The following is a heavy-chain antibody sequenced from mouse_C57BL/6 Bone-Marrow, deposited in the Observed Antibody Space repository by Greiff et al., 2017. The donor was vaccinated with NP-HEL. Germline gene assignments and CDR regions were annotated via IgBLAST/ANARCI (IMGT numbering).Heavy chain of an antibody. D-gene: IGHD2-4*01. J-gene: IGHJ2*01. CDR1: GYAFTNYL. Sequence: QVQLQQSGAELVRPGTSVKVSCKASGYAFTNYLIEWVTQRPGQGLEWIGVINPGSGGTNYNEKFKGKATLTADKSSSTAYMQLSSLTSEDSAVYFCAGNYDYDGHYLDYWGQGTTLTVSS. CDR3: AGNYDYDGHYLDY. CDR2: INPGSGGT. V-gene: IGHV1-54*01.